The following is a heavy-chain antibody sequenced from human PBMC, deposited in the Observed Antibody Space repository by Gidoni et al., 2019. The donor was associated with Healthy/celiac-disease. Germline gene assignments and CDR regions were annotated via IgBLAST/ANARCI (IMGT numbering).Heavy chain of an antibody. CDR3: ARGADSGYDLTYYFDY. J-gene: IGHJ4*02. CDR1: GFTFSDHY. Sequence: EVQLVASGGGLVQPGGSLRLSCAASGFTFSDHYMDWVRQAPGKGLEWVGRTRNKANSYTTEYAASVKGRFTISRDDSKNSLYLQMNSLKTEDTAVYYCARGADSGYDLTYYFDYWGQGTLVTVSS. CDR2: TRNKANSYTT. V-gene: IGHV3-72*01. D-gene: IGHD5-12*01.